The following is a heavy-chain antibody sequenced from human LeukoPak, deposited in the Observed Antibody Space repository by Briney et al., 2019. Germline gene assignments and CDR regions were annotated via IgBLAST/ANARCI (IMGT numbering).Heavy chain of an antibody. CDR1: GYSFTVYY. V-gene: IGHV1-2*02. Sequence: GSMKVSCTASGYSFTVYYMHWVRQAPGQGLEWVGWINPNSGGTNYAQKFQGRVTMTRDTSISTAYMELSRLRSDDTAVYYCARVASYYYYMDVWGKGTTVTVSS. CDR3: ARVASYYYYMDV. J-gene: IGHJ6*03. CDR2: INPNSGGT.